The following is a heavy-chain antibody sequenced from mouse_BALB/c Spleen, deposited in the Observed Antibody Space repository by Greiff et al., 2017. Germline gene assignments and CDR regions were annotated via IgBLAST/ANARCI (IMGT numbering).Heavy chain of an antibody. CDR1: GFSFTSYG. J-gene: IGHJ4*01. V-gene: IGHV2-5-1*01. D-gene: IGHD2-3*01. CDR3: AEGGDGPPAMDY. CDR2: IWRGRGT. Sequence: QVQLQQSGPSLVQPSQTLSITCTVSGFSFTSYGVHWVRQSPGKGLEWLGVIWRGRGTAYNAAFMSRLSITKDNTKSQVFFKLNSLQAADTAIYYCAEGGDGPPAMDYWGQGTSVTVSA.